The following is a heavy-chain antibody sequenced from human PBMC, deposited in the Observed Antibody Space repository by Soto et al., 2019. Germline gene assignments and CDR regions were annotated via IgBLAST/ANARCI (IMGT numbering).Heavy chain of an antibody. V-gene: IGHV3-48*03. CDR2: ISSSGSTI. CDR3: ARDELVGASDY. Sequence: GGSLRLSCAASGFTFSSYEMNWVRQAPGKGLEWVSYISSSGSTIYYADSVNGRFTISRDNAKNSLYLQMNNLRAEDTAVYYCARDELVGASDYWGQGTPVTVPQ. D-gene: IGHD1-26*01. J-gene: IGHJ4*02. CDR1: GFTFSSYE.